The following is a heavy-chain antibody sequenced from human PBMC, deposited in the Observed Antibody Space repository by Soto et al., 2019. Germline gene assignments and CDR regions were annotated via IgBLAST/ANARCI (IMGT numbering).Heavy chain of an antibody. CDR1: GFTFSSYA. D-gene: IGHD6-13*01. CDR3: ARDSLTNSSSWYNWFDP. J-gene: IGHJ5*02. V-gene: IGHV3-64*01. Sequence: GGSLRLSCAASGFTFSSYAMHWVRQAPGKGLEYVSAISSNGGSTYYANSVKGRFTISRDNSKNTLYLQMGSLRAEDMAVYYCARDSLTNSSSWYNWFDPWGQGTLVTVSS. CDR2: ISSNGGST.